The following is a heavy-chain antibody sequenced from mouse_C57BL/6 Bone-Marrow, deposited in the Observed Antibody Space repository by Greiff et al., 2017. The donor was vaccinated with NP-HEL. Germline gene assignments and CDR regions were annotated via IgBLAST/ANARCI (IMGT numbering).Heavy chain of an antibody. CDR1: GYTFTSYG. D-gene: IGHD1-1*01. CDR2: IYPRSGNT. J-gene: IGHJ3*01. CDR3: ARFGSITTVVGRPWFAY. Sequence: QVQLQQSGAELARPGASVKLSCKASGYTFTSYGISWVKQRTGQGLEWIGEIYPRSGNTYYNEKFKGKATLTADKSSSTAYMELRSLTSEDSAVYFCARFGSITTVVGRPWFAYWGQGTLVTVSA. V-gene: IGHV1-81*01.